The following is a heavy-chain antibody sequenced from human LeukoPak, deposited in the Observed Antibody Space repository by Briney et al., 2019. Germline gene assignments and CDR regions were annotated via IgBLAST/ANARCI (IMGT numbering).Heavy chain of an antibody. Sequence: SGPTLVNPTQTLTLTCTFSGFSLSTSGVGVSWIRQPPGKALEWLALIYWDDDKRYSPSLKSRLTITKDTSKNQVVLTMTNMDPVDTATYYCVHRTAAGLKNWFDPWGQGTLVTVSS. CDR2: IYWDDDK. J-gene: IGHJ5*02. CDR3: VHRTAAGLKNWFDP. V-gene: IGHV2-5*02. D-gene: IGHD6-13*01. CDR1: GFSLSTSGVG.